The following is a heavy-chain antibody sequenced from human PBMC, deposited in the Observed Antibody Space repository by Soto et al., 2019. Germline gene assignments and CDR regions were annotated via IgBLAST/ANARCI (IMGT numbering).Heavy chain of an antibody. J-gene: IGHJ5*02. D-gene: IGHD6-13*01. Sequence: GGSLRLSCAASGFTFSSYSMNWVRQAPGKGLEWVSYISSSSSTIYYADSVKGRFTISRDNAKNSLYLQMNSLRDEDTAVYYCARDSSSWSAFFNWFDPWGQGTLVTVSS. CDR3: ARDSSSWSAFFNWFDP. CDR2: ISSSSSTI. V-gene: IGHV3-48*02. CDR1: GFTFSSYS.